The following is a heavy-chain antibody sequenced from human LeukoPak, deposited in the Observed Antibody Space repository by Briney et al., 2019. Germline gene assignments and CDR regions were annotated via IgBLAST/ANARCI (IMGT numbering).Heavy chain of an antibody. V-gene: IGHV3-21*01. CDR3: ARAGDYVWGSYRYPGQFDY. Sequence: GGSLRLSCAASGFTFSSYWMSWVRQAPGKGLEWVSSISSSSSYIYYADSVKGRFTISRDNAKNSLYLQMNSLRAEDTAVYYCARAGDYVWGSYRYPGQFDYWGQGTLVTVSS. CDR2: ISSSSSYI. D-gene: IGHD3-16*02. CDR1: GFTFSSYW. J-gene: IGHJ4*02.